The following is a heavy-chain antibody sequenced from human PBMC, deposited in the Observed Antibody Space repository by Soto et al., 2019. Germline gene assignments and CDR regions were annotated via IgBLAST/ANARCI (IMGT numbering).Heavy chain of an antibody. Sequence: GGSLRLSCAASGFTFSSYGMHWVRQAPGKGLEWVAVIWYDGSNKYYADSVKGRFTISRDNSKNTLYLQMNSLRAEDTAVYSCARDFYCSSTSCYLEYYFVYWGQGTLVTVSS. V-gene: IGHV3-33*08. CDR1: GFTFSSYG. J-gene: IGHJ4*02. D-gene: IGHD2-2*01. CDR3: ARDFYCSSTSCYLEYYFVY. CDR2: IWYDGSNK.